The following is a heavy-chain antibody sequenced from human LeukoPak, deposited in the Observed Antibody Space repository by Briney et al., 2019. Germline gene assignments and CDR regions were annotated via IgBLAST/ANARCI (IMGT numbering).Heavy chain of an antibody. CDR2: IYPGASDT. CDR1: GYSFTTYW. Sequence: GESLKISCKGSGYSFTTYWIGWVRQKPGKGLEWMGIIYPGASDTIYSPSFEGHVTISADMSISTASLQWSSLKASDTAMYYCARMAVAATFSYFDYWGQGILVTVSS. J-gene: IGHJ4*02. CDR3: ARMAVAATFSYFDY. V-gene: IGHV5-51*01. D-gene: IGHD6-19*01.